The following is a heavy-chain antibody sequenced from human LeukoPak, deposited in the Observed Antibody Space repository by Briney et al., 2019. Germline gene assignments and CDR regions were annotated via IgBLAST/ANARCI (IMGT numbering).Heavy chain of an antibody. Sequence: SETLSLTCTVSSGSISTSNYYWGWVRQPPGKALEWIGNIFYSGSTYYSPSLKSRVTISLDTSRNQFSLKLSSVTAADTAVYYCARRPGYSSGWYFDYWGQGTLVTVSS. CDR3: ARRPGYSSGWYFDY. V-gene: IGHV4-39*07. D-gene: IGHD6-19*01. CDR1: SGSISTSNYY. J-gene: IGHJ4*02. CDR2: IFYSGST.